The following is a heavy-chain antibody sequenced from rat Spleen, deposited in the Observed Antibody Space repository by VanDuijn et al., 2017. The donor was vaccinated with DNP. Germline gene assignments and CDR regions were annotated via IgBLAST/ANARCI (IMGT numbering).Heavy chain of an antibody. V-gene: IGHV5-58*01. CDR3: ATFEGRDA. J-gene: IGHJ4*01. CDR1: GFTFSSHW. D-gene: IGHD1-11*01. Sequence: EVQLVETGGDLVQPGRSLKLSCIASGFTFSSHWMYWIRQAPGKGLEWVASINTDGGSTYYPDSVKGRFTISRDNAKSTLNLQMDSLRSEDTATYYCATFEGRDAWGQGTSVTVSS. CDR2: INTDGGST.